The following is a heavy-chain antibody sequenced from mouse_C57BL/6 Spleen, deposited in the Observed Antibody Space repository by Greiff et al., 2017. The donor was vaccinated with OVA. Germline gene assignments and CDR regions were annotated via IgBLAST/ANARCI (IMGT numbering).Heavy chain of an antibody. J-gene: IGHJ2*01. D-gene: IGHD2-3*01. CDR3: ARSLDGYYSPFDY. V-gene: IGHV1-66*01. CDR1: GYSFTSYY. CDR2: IYPGSGNT. Sequence: QVQLQQSGPELVKPGASVKISCKASGYSFTSYYIHWVKQRPGQGLEWIGWIYPGSGNTKYNEKFKGKATLTADTSSSTAYMQLSSLTSEDSAVDYCARSLDGYYSPFDYWGQGTTLTVSS.